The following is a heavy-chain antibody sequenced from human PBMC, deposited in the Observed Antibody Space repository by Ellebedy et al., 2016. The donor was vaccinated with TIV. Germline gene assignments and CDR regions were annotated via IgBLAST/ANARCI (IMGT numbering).Heavy chain of an antibody. Sequence: SETLSLXXTVSGGSIGSYYWSWIRQPAGKGLEWIGRIYTSGSTNYNPSLKSRVTMSVDTSKNQFSLKLSSVTAADTAVYYCARSRAMATYLDYWGQGTLVTVSS. CDR2: IYTSGST. D-gene: IGHD5-18*01. CDR3: ARSRAMATYLDY. CDR1: GGSIGSYY. J-gene: IGHJ4*02. V-gene: IGHV4-4*07.